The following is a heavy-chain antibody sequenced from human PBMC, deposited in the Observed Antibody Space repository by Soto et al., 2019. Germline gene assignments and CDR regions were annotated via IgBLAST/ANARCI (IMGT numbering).Heavy chain of an antibody. J-gene: IGHJ4*02. CDR3: AHRRGYYDSSGYLFDY. CDR1: GFSLSTSGVG. V-gene: IGHV2-5*01. CDR2: IYWNDDK. Sequence: SGPTLVNPTQTLTLTCTFSGFSLSTSGVGVGWIRQPPGKALEWLALIYWNDDKRYSPSLKSRLTITKDTSKNQVVLTMTNMDPVDTATYYCAHRRGYYDSSGYLFDYWGQGTLVTVSS. D-gene: IGHD3-22*01.